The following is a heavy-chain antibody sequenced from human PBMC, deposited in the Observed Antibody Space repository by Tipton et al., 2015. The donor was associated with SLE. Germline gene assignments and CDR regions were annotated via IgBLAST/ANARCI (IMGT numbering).Heavy chain of an antibody. CDR2: VSPSGGT. D-gene: IGHD3-9*01. V-gene: IGHV4-4*07. J-gene: IGHJ5*02. Sequence: TLSLTCTVSGGSLNNHFCSWIRQSAGKGLEWIGRVSPSGGTNYNPSLKSRVTMSVDTSRNQFSHNLSSLTAADTAVYFCARDKWGEYTASTGYFWSFDPWGQGIPVTVSS. CDR1: GGSLNNHF. CDR3: ARDKWGEYTASTGYFWSFDP.